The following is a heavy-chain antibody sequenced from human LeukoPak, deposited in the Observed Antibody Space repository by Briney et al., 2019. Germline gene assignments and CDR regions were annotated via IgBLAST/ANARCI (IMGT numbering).Heavy chain of an antibody. V-gene: IGHV4-34*01. Sequence: PSETLSLTCAVYGGSFSGYYWSWIRQPPGKGLEWIGSIYYSGSTYYNPSLKSRVTISVDTSKNQFSLKLSSVTAADTAVYYCARHTSTSYYGDYGLLDYWGQGTLVTVSS. CDR2: IYYSGST. CDR3: ARHTSTSYYGDYGLLDY. CDR1: GGSFSGYY. D-gene: IGHD4-17*01. J-gene: IGHJ4*02.